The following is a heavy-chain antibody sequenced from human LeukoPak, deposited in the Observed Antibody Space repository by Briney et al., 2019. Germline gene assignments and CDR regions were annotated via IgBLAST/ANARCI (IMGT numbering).Heavy chain of an antibody. CDR2: ISSSSSYI. D-gene: IGHD2-21*02. CDR3: ARDSVYCGGDCLYYYYYMDV. Sequence: GGSLRLSCAASGFTFSSNSMNWVRHAPGKGREWVSSISSSSSYIYYADSVKGRFTISRDNAKNSLYPQMNSLRAEDTAVYYCARDSVYCGGDCLYYYYYMDVWGKGTTVTVSS. J-gene: IGHJ6*03. V-gene: IGHV3-21*01. CDR1: GFTFSSNS.